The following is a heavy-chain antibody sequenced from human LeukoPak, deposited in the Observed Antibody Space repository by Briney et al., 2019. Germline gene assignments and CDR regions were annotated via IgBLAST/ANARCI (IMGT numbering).Heavy chain of an antibody. D-gene: IGHD6-13*01. Sequence: PSQTLSLTCAVSGGSISSGGYSWSWIRQPPGKGLEWIGYIYHSGSTYYNPSLKSRVTISVDRSKNQFSLKLSSVTAADTAVYYCARVRSSSSRGAFDIWGQGTMVTVSS. CDR3: ARVRSSSSRGAFDI. CDR1: GGSISSGGYS. CDR2: IYHSGST. J-gene: IGHJ3*02. V-gene: IGHV4-30-2*01.